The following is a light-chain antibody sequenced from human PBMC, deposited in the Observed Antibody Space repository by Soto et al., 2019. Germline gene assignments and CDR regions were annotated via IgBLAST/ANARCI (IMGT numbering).Light chain of an antibody. CDR1: QSVSRSY. Sequence: EIVLTQSRGTLYLSPGERATLSGGASQSVSRSYLAWYQQRRGQAPRLLIYGATSRATGIPDRFSGSGSGTDFTLTINRLEPEDFAVYYCHQYGSSPATFGQGTKVDIK. CDR3: HQYGSSPAT. V-gene: IGKV3-20*01. CDR2: GAT. J-gene: IGKJ1*01.